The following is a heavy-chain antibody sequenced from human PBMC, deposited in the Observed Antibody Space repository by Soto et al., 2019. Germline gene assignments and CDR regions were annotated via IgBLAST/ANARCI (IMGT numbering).Heavy chain of an antibody. CDR2: IKSKSDDETT. D-gene: IGHD3-22*01. J-gene: IGHJ6*02. CDR1: GATFSNVW. Sequence: GGSLRLSCTASGATFSNVWLNWVRQAPGKGLEWVGRIKSKSDDETTDYAAPVKGRFNISREDSKNTLYLQMNSLKTEDTAVYYCTTGLTYYYDTSGHYWAGAMDVWGQGITVTVSS. V-gene: IGHV3-15*01. CDR3: TTGLTYYYDTSGHYWAGAMDV.